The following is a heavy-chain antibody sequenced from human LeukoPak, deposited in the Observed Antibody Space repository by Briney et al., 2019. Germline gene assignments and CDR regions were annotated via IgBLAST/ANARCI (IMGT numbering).Heavy chain of an antibody. Sequence: GGSLRLSCAASGFTFSSYGMSWVRQAPGKGLEWVSGISGSGSSTYYADSVKGRFTISTDNSKNTLYLQMNSLRAEDTAVYYCAKGIYPGPPDAFDIWGQGTMVTVSS. J-gene: IGHJ3*02. CDR2: ISGSGSST. CDR3: AKGIYPGPPDAFDI. D-gene: IGHD2-2*02. V-gene: IGHV3-23*01. CDR1: GFTFSSYG.